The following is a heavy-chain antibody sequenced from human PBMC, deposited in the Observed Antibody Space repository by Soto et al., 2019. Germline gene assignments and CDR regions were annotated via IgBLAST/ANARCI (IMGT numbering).Heavy chain of an antibody. V-gene: IGHV1-69*13. J-gene: IGHJ5*02. CDR3: ARVVPPKDIVVVVATNWFDP. D-gene: IGHD2-15*01. CDR2: IIPIFGTA. Sequence: SVKVSCKASGGTFSSYAISWVRQAPGQGLEWMGGIIPIFGTANYAQKFQGRVTITADESTSTAYMELSSLRSEDTAVYYCARVVPPKDIVVVVATNWFDPWGQRTLVTVSS. CDR1: GGTFSSYA.